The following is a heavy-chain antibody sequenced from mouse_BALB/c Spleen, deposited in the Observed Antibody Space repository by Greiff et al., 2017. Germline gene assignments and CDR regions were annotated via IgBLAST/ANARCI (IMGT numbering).Heavy chain of an antibody. D-gene: IGHD3-1*01. CDR3: ARTARATSFFDY. Sequence: QVQLQQSGAELARPGASVKMSCKASGYTFTSYTMHWVKQRPGQGLEWIGYINPSSGYTNYNQKFKDKATLTADKSSSTAYMQLSSLTSEDSAVYYCARTARATSFFDYWGQGTTLTVSA. J-gene: IGHJ2*01. V-gene: IGHV1-4*01. CDR2: INPSSGYT. CDR1: GYTFTSYT.